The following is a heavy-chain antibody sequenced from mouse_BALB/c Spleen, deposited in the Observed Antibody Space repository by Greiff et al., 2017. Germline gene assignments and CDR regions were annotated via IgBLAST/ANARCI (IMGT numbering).Heavy chain of an antibody. CDR1: GYTFTSYY. Sequence: QVQLQQSGAELVKPGASVKLSCKASGYTFTSYYMYWVKQRPGQGLEWIGNIYPSDSYTNYNQKFKDKATLTVDKSSSTAYMQLSSPTSEDSAVYYCAREFGGPDYWGQGTSVTVSS. V-gene: IGHV1-69*02. CDR3: AREFGGPDY. CDR2: IYPSDSYT. J-gene: IGHJ4*01.